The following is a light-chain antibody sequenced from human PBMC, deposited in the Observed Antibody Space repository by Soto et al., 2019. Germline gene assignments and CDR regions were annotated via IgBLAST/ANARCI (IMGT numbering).Light chain of an antibody. V-gene: IGKV3-20*01. CDR2: GAS. J-gene: IGKJ4*01. Sequence: EIALTQSPGTLSLSPGERVTLSCRASQSVTSSFLGWYQQKPGQAPRLLIYGASTRATGIPDRFSGSGSGTDFALTVSRLETEDFAVYYCQQYGSSPLTFGGGTKVEI. CDR3: QQYGSSPLT. CDR1: QSVTSSF.